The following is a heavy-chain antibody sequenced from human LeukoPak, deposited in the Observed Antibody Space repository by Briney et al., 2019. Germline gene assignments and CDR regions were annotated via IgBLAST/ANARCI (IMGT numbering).Heavy chain of an antibody. V-gene: IGHV3-21*01. J-gene: IGHJ4*02. CDR2: ISSSSSYI. D-gene: IGHD4-23*01. CDR3: ARAGGNSVGY. CDR1: GFTFSSYS. Sequence: GGSLRLSXAASGFTFSSYSMNWVRQAPGKGLEWVSSISSSSSYIYYADSVKGRFTISRDNAKNSLYLRMNSLRAEDTAVYYCARAGGNSVGYWGRGTLVTVSS.